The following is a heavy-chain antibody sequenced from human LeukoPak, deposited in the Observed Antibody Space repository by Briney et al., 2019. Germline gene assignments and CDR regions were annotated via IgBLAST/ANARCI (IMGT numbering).Heavy chain of an antibody. Sequence: QTGGSLRLSCAASGFTFSSYAMSWVRQAPGKGREWVSAISGSGGSTSYADSVKGRFTISRDNSKNTLYLQMNSLRAEDTAVYYCAKDPLMSDYYYGMDVWGQGTTVTVSS. CDR1: GFTFSSYA. CDR2: ISGSGGST. CDR3: AKDPLMSDYYYGMDV. J-gene: IGHJ6*02. V-gene: IGHV3-23*01.